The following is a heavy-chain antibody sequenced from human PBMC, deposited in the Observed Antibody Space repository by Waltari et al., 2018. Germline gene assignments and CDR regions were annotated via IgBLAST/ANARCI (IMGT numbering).Heavy chain of an antibody. CDR1: GLTSGTYG. V-gene: IGHV3-30*03. CDR2: VSYDGDAK. CDR3: ATAPQFIRHFDN. Sequence: QVQLVESGGGVVQPGRSLTLSCEVSGLTSGTYGRHWVRQAPGKGLGWVAVVSYDGDAKSYADSVKGRFTISRDKSKNRVSLHINTLSAEDTAVYYCATAPQFIRHFDNWGQGTLVTVSS. J-gene: IGHJ4*02.